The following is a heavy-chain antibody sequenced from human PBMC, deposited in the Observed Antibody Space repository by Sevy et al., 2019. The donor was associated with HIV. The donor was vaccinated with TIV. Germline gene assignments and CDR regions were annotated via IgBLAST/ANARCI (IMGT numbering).Heavy chain of an antibody. V-gene: IGHV3-23*01. CDR1: GFTFSSYA. CDR3: VKDMLGEDWFDP. Sequence: GGSLRLSCAASGFTFSSYAMSWVRQAPGKGLEWVSAISGSGGSTYYADSVKGRFTISRDNSKNTLYLQMNSLRAEDTAVYYCVKDMLGEDWFDPWGQGTLVTVSS. D-gene: IGHD3-10*02. J-gene: IGHJ5*02. CDR2: ISGSGGST.